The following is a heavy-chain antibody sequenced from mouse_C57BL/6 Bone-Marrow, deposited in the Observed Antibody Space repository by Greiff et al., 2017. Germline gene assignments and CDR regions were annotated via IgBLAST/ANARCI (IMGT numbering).Heavy chain of an antibody. V-gene: IGHV5-16*01. Sequence: EVHLVESEGGLVQPGSSMKFSCTASGFTFSDYYMAWVRQVPEKGLEWVAHINYDGSSTYYLDSLKSRFIISRDKAKNILYLQMSSLKSEDTATYYCARDYYGFYFGVWGTGTTVTVSS. CDR1: GFTFSDYY. CDR3: ARDYYGFYFGV. D-gene: IGHD1-1*01. J-gene: IGHJ1*03. CDR2: INYDGSST.